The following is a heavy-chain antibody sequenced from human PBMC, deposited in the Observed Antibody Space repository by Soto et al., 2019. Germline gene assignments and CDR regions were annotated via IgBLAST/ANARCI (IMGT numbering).Heavy chain of an antibody. J-gene: IGHJ3*02. CDR1: GFTFEDYA. Sequence: GGSLRLSCAASGFTFEDYAMNWVRLAPGKGLEWVSRISWNGGSIAYADSVKGRFTISRDNAKNSLYLQLNSLRPEDTALYYCAKLIGAADRGGFDIWGQGTLVTVS. V-gene: IGHV3-9*01. CDR2: ISWNGGSI. D-gene: IGHD6-13*01. CDR3: AKLIGAADRGGFDI.